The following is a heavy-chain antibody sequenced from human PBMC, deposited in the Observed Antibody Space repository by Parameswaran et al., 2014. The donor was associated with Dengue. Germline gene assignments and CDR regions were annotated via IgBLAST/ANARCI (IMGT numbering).Heavy chain of an antibody. V-gene: IGHV2-70*01. CDR2: IDWDDDK. J-gene: IGHJ4*02. CDR3: ARSLSGTATTLFKY. Sequence: RWIRQPPGKALEWLALIDWDDDKYYTTSLRTRLSISKDTSKNQVVLTVTNMNPVDTATYYCARSLSGTATTLFKYWGQGTLVTVSS. D-gene: IGHD1-1*01.